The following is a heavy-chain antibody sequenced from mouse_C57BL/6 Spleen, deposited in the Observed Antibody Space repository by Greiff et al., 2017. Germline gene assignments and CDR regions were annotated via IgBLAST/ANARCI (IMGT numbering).Heavy chain of an antibody. D-gene: IGHD1-3*01. CDR3: ARGWGESGAWFAY. J-gene: IGHJ3*01. CDR2: INPNNGGT. CDR1: GYTFTDYY. Sequence: EVQLQQSGPELVKPGASVKISCKASGYTFTDYYMNWVKQSHGKSLEWIGDINPNNGGTSYNQKFKGKATLTVDKSSSTAYMELRSLTSEDSAVYYCARGWGESGAWFAYWGQGTLVTVSA. V-gene: IGHV1-26*01.